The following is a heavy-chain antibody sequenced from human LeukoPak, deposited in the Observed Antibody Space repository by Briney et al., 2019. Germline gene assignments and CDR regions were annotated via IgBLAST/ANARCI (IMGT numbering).Heavy chain of an antibody. CDR3: ARESHATFDY. CDR1: GFTFSNYW. CDR2: MNQDGSEK. V-gene: IGHV3-7*01. D-gene: IGHD1-26*01. Sequence: GGSLRLSXADSGFTFSNYWMSWVRQAPGKGLEWVANMNQDGSEKYYVDSVKGRFTISRDNAKNSLYLQMNSPRAEDTAVYYCARESHATFDYWGQGTLVTVSS. J-gene: IGHJ4*02.